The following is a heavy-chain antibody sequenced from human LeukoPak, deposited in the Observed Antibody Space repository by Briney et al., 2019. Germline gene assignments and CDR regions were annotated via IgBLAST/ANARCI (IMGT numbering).Heavy chain of an antibody. D-gene: IGHD3-16*02. CDR1: GGSIKSYW. J-gene: IGHJ4*02. V-gene: IGHV4-4*07. Sequence: PSETLSLMCSVSGGSIKSYWWSWIRRPAGKGLEFIGRIYTTGRTNYNPSLKSRVSMSVDTSKNEFSLELRSVTAADTAVYFCARAGYTISSYRFDYWGQGALVTVSS. CDR3: ARAGYTISSYRFDY. CDR2: IYTTGRT.